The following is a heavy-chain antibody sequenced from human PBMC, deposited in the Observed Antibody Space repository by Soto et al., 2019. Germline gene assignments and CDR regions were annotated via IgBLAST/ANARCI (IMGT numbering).Heavy chain of an antibody. CDR3: ARSPYSSGLRNWFDP. J-gene: IGHJ5*02. Sequence: PGGSLRLSXAASGFTFSSYAMHWVRQAPGKGLEWVAVISYDGSNKYYADSVKGRFTISRDNSKNTLYLQMNSLRAEDTAVYYCARSPYSSGLRNWFDPWGQGTLVTVSS. CDR1: GFTFSSYA. V-gene: IGHV3-30-3*01. D-gene: IGHD6-19*01. CDR2: ISYDGSNK.